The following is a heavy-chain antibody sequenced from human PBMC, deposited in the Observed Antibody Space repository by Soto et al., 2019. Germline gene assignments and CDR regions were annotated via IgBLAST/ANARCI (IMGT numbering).Heavy chain of an antibody. CDR2: VVQNGHA. V-gene: IGHV4-4*02. CDR3: ARKAWVSFDF. D-gene: IGHD3-16*01. J-gene: IGHJ4*02. CDR1: GSPISGSVW. Sequence: PSQALSLACAFAGSPISGSVWWAWVRQPPGKGLGGIREVVQNGHANDTPSRKRRVSMSVDTSRSQCSLDLHSVTAADTAVYDGARKAWVSFDFWGQGIMVPVSS.